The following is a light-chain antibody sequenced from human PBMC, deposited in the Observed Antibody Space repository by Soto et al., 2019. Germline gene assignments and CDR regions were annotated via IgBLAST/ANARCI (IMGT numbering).Light chain of an antibody. CDR1: QSVRSN. Sequence: DIVMTQSPGTLSLSAGDSATLSCMGSQSVRSNLAWYQQKPGQAPRLLLYDAYTRATGIPDTFSGSGSGTDFTLTISRLEPEDFAVYYCQQYGTSPQITCGQGTRLEIK. J-gene: IGKJ5*01. CDR2: DAY. V-gene: IGKV3-20*01. CDR3: QQYGTSPQIT.